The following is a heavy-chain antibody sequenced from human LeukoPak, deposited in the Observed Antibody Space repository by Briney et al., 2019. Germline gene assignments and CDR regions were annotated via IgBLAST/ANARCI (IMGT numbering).Heavy chain of an antibody. CDR3: ARDNPSYGSGSYMDV. D-gene: IGHD3-10*01. V-gene: IGHV4-59*01. CDR1: GGSISSYY. J-gene: IGHJ6*04. Sequence: PSETLSLTCTVSGGSISSYYWTWIRQPPGKGLEWIGYIYYSGSTNYDPSLKSRVTISVDTSKNQFSLKLSSVTAADTAVYYCARDNPSYGSGSYMDVWGKGTTVTVSS. CDR2: IYYSGST.